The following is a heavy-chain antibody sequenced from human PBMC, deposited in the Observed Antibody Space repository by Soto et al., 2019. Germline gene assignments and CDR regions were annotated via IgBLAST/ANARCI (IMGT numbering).Heavy chain of an antibody. CDR3: ARATDYYEGSFRFDS. CDR1: GFIFSSFE. J-gene: IGHJ4*02. Sequence: EVQLVESGGGLVQPGGSLRLSCAASGFIFSSFEMNWVRQAPGKGLEWVSYISSSGSPIYYADSVKGRFTVSRDNAKDSVCLQMNSLRADDTAVYYCARATDYYEGSFRFDSWGQGALLIVSS. CDR2: ISSSGSPI. D-gene: IGHD3-22*01. V-gene: IGHV3-48*03.